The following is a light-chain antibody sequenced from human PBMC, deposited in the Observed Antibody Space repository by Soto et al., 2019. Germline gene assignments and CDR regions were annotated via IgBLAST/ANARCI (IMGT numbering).Light chain of an antibody. V-gene: IGLV2-14*01. J-gene: IGLJ1*01. CDR1: SSDVGAYNY. CDR3: YTYAGGSTYL. CDR2: DVS. Sequence: QSALTQPASVSGSPGQSIAISCTGTSSDVGAYNYVSWYQQHPGKAPKLMIFDVSNRPSGVSNRFSGSKSGNTASLTISGLQAEDEADYYCYTYAGGSTYLFGTGTKVTVL.